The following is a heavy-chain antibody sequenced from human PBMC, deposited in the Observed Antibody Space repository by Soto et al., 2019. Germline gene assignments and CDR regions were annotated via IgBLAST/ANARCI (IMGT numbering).Heavy chain of an antibody. J-gene: IGHJ4*02. Sequence: QVQLQESGPGLVKPSETLSLTCTVSGGSISSYYWSWIRQPPGKGLEWIGYIYYSGSTTFNPSLKIRVTISVDTSKNQFSLKLSSVTAADTAVYYCARGIKSTVTREAYYLDYWGQGTLVTVSS. CDR2: IYYSGST. V-gene: IGHV4-59*08. D-gene: IGHD4-17*01. CDR3: ARGIKSTVTREAYYLDY. CDR1: GGSISSYY.